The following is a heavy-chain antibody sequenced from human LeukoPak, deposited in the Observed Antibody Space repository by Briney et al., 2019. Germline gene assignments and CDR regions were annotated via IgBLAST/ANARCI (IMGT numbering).Heavy chain of an antibody. D-gene: IGHD3-3*01. CDR2: IYYSGST. V-gene: IGHV4-59*01. Sequence: KPSETLSLTCTVSGGSISSYYWSWIRQPPGKGLEWIGYIYYSGSTNYNPSLKSRVTISVDTSKNQFSLKLSSVTAADTAVYYCARVLLSNYDFWSGYSNWFDPWGQGTLVTVSS. CDR3: ARVLLSNYDFWSGYSNWFDP. J-gene: IGHJ5*02. CDR1: GGSISSYY.